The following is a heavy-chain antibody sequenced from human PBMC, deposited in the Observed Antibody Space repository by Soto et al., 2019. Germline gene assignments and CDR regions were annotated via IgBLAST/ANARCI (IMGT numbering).Heavy chain of an antibody. V-gene: IGHV4-31*03. Sequence: SETLSLTCTVSGGSISSGGYYWSWIRQHPGKGLEWIGYIYYSGSTYYNPSLKSRVTISVDTSKNQFSLKLSSVTAADTAVYYCARHPHDLKDAFDIWGQGTMVTVSS. CDR3: ARHPHDLKDAFDI. CDR1: GGSISSGGYY. J-gene: IGHJ3*02. CDR2: IYYSGST.